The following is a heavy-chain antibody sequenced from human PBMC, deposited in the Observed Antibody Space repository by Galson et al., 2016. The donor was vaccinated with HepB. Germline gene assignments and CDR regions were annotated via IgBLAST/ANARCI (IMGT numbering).Heavy chain of an antibody. CDR3: VQGSTAPAV. CDR2: ISYHGINK. J-gene: IGHJ6*04. V-gene: IGHV3-30*18. D-gene: IGHD1-26*01. Sequence: SLRLSCAASGFTFSTSGMHWVRQAPGKGLEWVAVISYHGINKYYADSVQGRFTISRDNSKNTLSLQMNSLTADDTAIYYCVQGSTAPAVWGKGTTVTVSS. CDR1: GFTFSTSG.